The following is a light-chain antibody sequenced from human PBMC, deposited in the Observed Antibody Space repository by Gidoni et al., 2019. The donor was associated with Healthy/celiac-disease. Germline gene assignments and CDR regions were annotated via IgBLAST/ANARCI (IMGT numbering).Light chain of an antibody. CDR2: LGS. CDR3: MQALQTPLT. CDR1: QRCLQSNGYNY. V-gene: IGKV2-28*01. J-gene: IGKJ1*01. Sequence: DIVLTQSPLSLPVTPGAPASISCRSSQRCLQSNGYNYLDWYLQQPGQSPQLLIYLGSNRASGVPDRFIGSGSGTDFTLKISRVVAEDVGVYYCMQALQTPLTFXQXTKVEIK.